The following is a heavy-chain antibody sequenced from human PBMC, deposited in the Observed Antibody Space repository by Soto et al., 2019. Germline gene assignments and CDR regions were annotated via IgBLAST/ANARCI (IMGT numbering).Heavy chain of an antibody. V-gene: IGHV3-48*03. D-gene: IGHD2-8*01. Sequence: EVQLVESGGGLVQAGGSLRLSCAASGFSFSTLEMNWVRQAPGKGLECVSYITSRGDTQYYSDSVKGRFTISRDNAKNSLYLQMNSLIGEDTAVYYCATTLPYCRNGVCNRDWGQGTLVTVSS. CDR2: ITSRGDTQ. CDR3: ATTLPYCRNGVCNRD. CDR1: GFSFSTLE. J-gene: IGHJ4*02.